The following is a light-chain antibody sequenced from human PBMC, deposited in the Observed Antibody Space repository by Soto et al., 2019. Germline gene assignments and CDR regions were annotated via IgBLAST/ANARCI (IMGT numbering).Light chain of an antibody. V-gene: IGKV3-11*01. CDR1: QSVSSY. CDR3: QQRFNWPRFT. J-gene: IGKJ2*01. CDR2: DAS. Sequence: EIVLTQSPATLSLSPGERATLSCRASQSVSSYLAWYQQKPGQAPRLLIYDASTRATGIPARFSGGGSGTDFSLTISSLEPEDFAVYYCQQRFNWPRFTFGQGTKLDIK.